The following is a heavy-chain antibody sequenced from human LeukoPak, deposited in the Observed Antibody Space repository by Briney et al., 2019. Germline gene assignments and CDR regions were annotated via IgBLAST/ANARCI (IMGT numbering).Heavy chain of an antibody. CDR1: GFTFDDYA. Sequence: GRSLRLSCAASGFTFDDYAMHWVRQAPGKGLEWVSGISWNSGSIGYADSVKGRFTISRDNAKNSLYLQMNSLRSEDTAVYYCARDRENYFDYWGQGTLVTVSS. V-gene: IGHV3-9*01. J-gene: IGHJ4*02. CDR2: ISWNSGSI. CDR3: ARDRENYFDY.